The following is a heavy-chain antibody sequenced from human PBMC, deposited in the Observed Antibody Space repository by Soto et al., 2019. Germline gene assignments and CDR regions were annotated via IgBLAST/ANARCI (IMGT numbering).Heavy chain of an antibody. CDR1: GFSLTTSGVG. J-gene: IGHJ4*02. D-gene: IGHD4-17*01. CDR3: AHMTTVTTFDS. V-gene: IGHV2-5*02. Sequence: ESGPTLVNPTQTLTLTCTFSGFSLTTSGVGVGWIRQPPGKALEWLALIYWDDDERYSPSLQSRLTITEDTSKNQVGLTMTNMDPVDTATYYCAHMTTVTTFDSWGQGTLVTVSS. CDR2: IYWDDDE.